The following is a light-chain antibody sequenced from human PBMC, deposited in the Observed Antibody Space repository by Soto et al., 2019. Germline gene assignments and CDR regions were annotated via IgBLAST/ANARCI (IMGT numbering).Light chain of an antibody. CDR2: DAS. J-gene: IGKJ4*01. CDR1: QSVSSN. Sequence: EIVLTQSPATLSLSPGERVTLSCRASQSVSSNLAWYQQKPGQAPRLLIYDASNRATGIPVRFSGSGSGTDFTLTISSLEPEDFAVYYCQQSRNWPLTFGGGTKVEIK. CDR3: QQSRNWPLT. V-gene: IGKV3-11*01.